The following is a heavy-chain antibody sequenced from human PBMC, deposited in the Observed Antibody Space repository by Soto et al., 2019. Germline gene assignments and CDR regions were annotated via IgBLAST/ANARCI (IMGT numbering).Heavy chain of an antibody. D-gene: IGHD6-25*01. V-gene: IGHV5-51*01. CDR2: FHPLDSET. Sequence: GEPLKISCKVSGYTFTAFWPGWVRQLPGKGLDWMANFHPLDSETNYGPSFQGQVTISADKSTTTAFLSWSNLKASDTRIYFCAKLGFPGAIYFDSWGQGNLVTVSS. J-gene: IGHJ4*02. CDR3: AKLGFPGAIYFDS. CDR1: GYTFTAFW.